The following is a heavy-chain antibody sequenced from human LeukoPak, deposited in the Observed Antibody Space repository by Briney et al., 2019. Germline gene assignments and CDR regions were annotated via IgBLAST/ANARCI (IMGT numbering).Heavy chain of an antibody. CDR2: INPNSGGT. CDR3: ARGRAARNQNWFDP. CDR1: GYTFTSYT. J-gene: IGHJ5*02. Sequence: ASVKVSCKASGYTFTSYTIHWVRQAPGQGLEWMGRINPNSGGTNYAQKFQGRVTMTRDTSISTAYMELSRLRSDDTAVYYCARGRAARNQNWFDPWGQGTLVTVSS. V-gene: IGHV1-2*06. D-gene: IGHD2-15*01.